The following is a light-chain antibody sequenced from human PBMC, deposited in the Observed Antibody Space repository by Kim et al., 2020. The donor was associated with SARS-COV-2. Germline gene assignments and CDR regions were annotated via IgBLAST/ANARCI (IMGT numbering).Light chain of an antibody. CDR3: GTWDSSLSAWV. Sequence: GQKVTISCAGSSSNMANNYVSWYQQLPGTAPKLLIYDNNKRPSGIPDRFSGSKSGTSATLGITGLQTGDEADYYCGTWDSSLSAWVFGGGTQLTVL. CDR2: DNN. J-gene: IGLJ3*02. CDR1: SSNMANNY. V-gene: IGLV1-51*01.